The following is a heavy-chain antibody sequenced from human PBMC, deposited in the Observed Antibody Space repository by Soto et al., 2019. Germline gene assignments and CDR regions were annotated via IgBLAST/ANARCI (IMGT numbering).Heavy chain of an antibody. CDR1: GFRFNTHA. J-gene: IGHJ5*02. D-gene: IGHD2-15*01. Sequence: QVQLVESGGGVVQPGRSLRLSCAASGFRFNTHAMHWVRQAPGKGLEWVAVIWYDGSNEDYVNSVKGRFTISRDNSKNMLNLQMNSLRVEETAVYYCARVAYCSGGACYPDAWGQGTLVTVSP. CDR3: ARVAYCSGGACYPDA. V-gene: IGHV3-33*01. CDR2: IWYDGSNE.